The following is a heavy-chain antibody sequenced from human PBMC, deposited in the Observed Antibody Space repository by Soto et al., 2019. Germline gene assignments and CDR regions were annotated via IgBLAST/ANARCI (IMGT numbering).Heavy chain of an antibody. V-gene: IGHV3-11*01. Sequence: GGSLRLSCAASGFTFSDYYMSWIRQAPGKGLEWVSYISSSGSTIYYADSVKGRFTISRDNAKNSLYLQMNSLRAEDTAVYYCARDKYSSSWYPGGYYYGMDVWGQGTTVTV. J-gene: IGHJ6*02. CDR2: ISSSGSTI. CDR3: ARDKYSSSWYPGGYYYGMDV. CDR1: GFTFSDYY. D-gene: IGHD6-13*01.